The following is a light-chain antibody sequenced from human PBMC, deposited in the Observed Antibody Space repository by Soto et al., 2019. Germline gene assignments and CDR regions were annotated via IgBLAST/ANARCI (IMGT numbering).Light chain of an antibody. J-gene: IGLJ3*02. Sequence: QSALTQPRSVSGSPGQSVTISCTGTGSDIGAYNFVSWYQQHPGKAPKLMIYDVSKWPSGVPDRFSGSKSGNTASLTISGLQAEDEADYYCSSYAGTSVVFGGGTKVTVL. CDR1: GSDIGAYNF. CDR3: SSYAGTSVV. CDR2: DVS. V-gene: IGLV2-11*01.